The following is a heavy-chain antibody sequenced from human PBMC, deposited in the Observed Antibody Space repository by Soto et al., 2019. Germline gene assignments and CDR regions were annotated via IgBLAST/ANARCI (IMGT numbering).Heavy chain of an antibody. V-gene: IGHV4-59*08. J-gene: IGHJ5*02. CDR1: GGSISSYF. Sequence: SETLSLTCTVSGGSISSYFWNWIRQPPGKGLEWIGSIYSSGSTNYNPSLKSRVTISVDTSKNQFSLKLSSVTAADTAVYYCARRISGDYGNWLDPWGQGILVTVSS. D-gene: IGHD4-17*01. CDR2: IYSSGST. CDR3: ARRISGDYGNWLDP.